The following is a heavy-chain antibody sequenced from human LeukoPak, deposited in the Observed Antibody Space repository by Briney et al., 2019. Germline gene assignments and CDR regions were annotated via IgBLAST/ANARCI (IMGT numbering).Heavy chain of an antibody. D-gene: IGHD3-22*01. V-gene: IGHV1-18*01. CDR2: ISAYNGNT. Sequence: ASVKVSCKASGYTFTSYGISWVRQAPGQGLEWMGWISAYNGNTNYAQKLQGRVTMTTDTSTSTAYMELRSLRSDDTAVYSCARIIRTNYYDSSVYSVVDAFDTWGQGTMSPSLQ. J-gene: IGHJ3*02. CDR3: ARIIRTNYYDSSVYSVVDAFDT. CDR1: GYTFTSYG.